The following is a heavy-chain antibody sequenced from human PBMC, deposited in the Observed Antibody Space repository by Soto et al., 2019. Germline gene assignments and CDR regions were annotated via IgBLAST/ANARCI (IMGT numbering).Heavy chain of an antibody. CDR2: IYHSGST. CDR1: GGSISSGGYS. V-gene: IGHV4-30-2*01. J-gene: IGHJ4*02. D-gene: IGHD3-3*01. Sequence: QLQLQESGSGLVKPSQTLSLTCAVSGGSISSGGYSWSWIRQPPGKGLEWIGYIYHSGSTYYNPSLKSRVTISVDRSKNQFSLKLSSVTAADTAVYYWARVVGITIFGVVTSYYFDYWGQGTLVTVSS. CDR3: ARVVGITIFGVVTSYYFDY.